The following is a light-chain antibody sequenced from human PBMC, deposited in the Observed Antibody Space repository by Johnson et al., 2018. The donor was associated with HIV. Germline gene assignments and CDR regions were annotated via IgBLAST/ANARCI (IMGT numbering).Light chain of an antibody. V-gene: IGLV1-51*02. CDR3: GTWDSRLNVYL. Sequence: QSVLTQPPSVSAAPGQKVTISCSGSNSNIGNNYVSWYQQLPGTAPKLLIYESTNRPPGIPDRFSGSKSGTSATLGISGLQTGDEADYYCGTWDSRLNVYLFGPGTKVTVL. CDR2: EST. J-gene: IGLJ1*01. CDR1: NSNIGNNY.